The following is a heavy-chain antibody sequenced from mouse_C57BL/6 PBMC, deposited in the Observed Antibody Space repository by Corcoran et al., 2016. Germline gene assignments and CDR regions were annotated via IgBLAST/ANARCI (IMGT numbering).Heavy chain of an antibody. CDR2: INPNHGGT. J-gene: IGHJ2*01. Sequence: EVQLQQSGHELVKPGASVKISCKASGYTFTDYYMNWVKQSPGKSLEWIGDINPNHGGTSYNQKFKGKATLTVAKSSSTAYMELRSLTSEDSAVYYCAVDSSGYYFDYWGQGTTLTVSS. CDR1: GYTFTDYY. CDR3: AVDSSGYYFDY. V-gene: IGHV1-26*01. D-gene: IGHD3-2*02.